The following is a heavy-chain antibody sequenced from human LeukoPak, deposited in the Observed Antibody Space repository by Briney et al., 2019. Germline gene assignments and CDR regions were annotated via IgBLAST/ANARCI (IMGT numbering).Heavy chain of an antibody. CDR3: AAAVAGTLQEIDY. CDR1: GFTFSSYE. V-gene: IGHV3-48*03. J-gene: IGHJ4*02. Sequence: PGGSLRLSCAASGFTFSSYEMNWVRQAPGKGLEWVSYISSSGSTIYYADSVKGRFTISRDNAKNSLYLQMNSLRAEDTAVYYCAAAVAGTLQEIDYWGQGTLVTVSS. D-gene: IGHD6-19*01. CDR2: ISSSGSTI.